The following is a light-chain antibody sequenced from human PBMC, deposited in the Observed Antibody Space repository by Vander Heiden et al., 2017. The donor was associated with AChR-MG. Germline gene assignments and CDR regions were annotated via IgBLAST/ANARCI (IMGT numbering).Light chain of an antibody. CDR1: STNIGAGYD. CDR3: QSYDTSLSGGV. Sequence: QSVLTQPPSVSGAPGQTVTISCTGSSTNIGAGYDVHWYQQLPGTAPKLLIYGNTHRPSSVPDRFSGSKSGTSASLAITGLQAEDEADYYCQSYDTSLSGGVFGTGTKVTVL. V-gene: IGLV1-40*01. CDR2: GNT. J-gene: IGLJ1*01.